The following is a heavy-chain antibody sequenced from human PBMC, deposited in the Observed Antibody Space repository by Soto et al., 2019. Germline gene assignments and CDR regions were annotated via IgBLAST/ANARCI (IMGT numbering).Heavy chain of an antibody. V-gene: IGHV4-59*01. CDR2: IYYSGTT. Sequence: SETLSLTCTVSGGSISSYYWSWIRQPPGKGREWIGYIYYSGTTNYNPSLKSRVTISVATSKNQFSLQLTSVNAADTALSYCARGGASSQWLDHWGQGNMPTVS. CDR1: GGSISSYY. D-gene: IGHD3-10*01. CDR3: ARGGASSQWLDH. J-gene: IGHJ5*02.